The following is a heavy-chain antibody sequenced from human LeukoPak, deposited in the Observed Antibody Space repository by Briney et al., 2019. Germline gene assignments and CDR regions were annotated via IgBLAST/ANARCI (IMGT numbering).Heavy chain of an antibody. V-gene: IGHV3-21*01. J-gene: IGHJ4*02. D-gene: IGHD3-22*01. CDR2: ISSSSSYI. Sequence: TTGGSLRLSCAASGFTFSSYSMNWVRQAPGKGLEWVSSISSSSSYIYYADSVKGRFTISRDNAKNSLYLQMNSLRAEDTAVYYCAINYYDSSGYALAELDDYWGQGTLVTVSS. CDR3: AINYYDSSGYALAELDDY. CDR1: GFTFSSYS.